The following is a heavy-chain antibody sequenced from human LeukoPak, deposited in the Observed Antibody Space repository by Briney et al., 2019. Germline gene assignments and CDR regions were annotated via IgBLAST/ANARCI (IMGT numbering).Heavy chain of an antibody. V-gene: IGHV1-3*01. Sequence: GASVKVSCKASGYTFTSYDINWVRQATGQRLEWMGWINAGNGNTKYSQKFQGRVTITRDTSASTAYMELSSLRSEDTAVYYCARESWYFDYWGQGTLVTVSP. D-gene: IGHD6-13*01. CDR1: GYTFTSYD. CDR3: ARESWYFDY. CDR2: INAGNGNT. J-gene: IGHJ4*02.